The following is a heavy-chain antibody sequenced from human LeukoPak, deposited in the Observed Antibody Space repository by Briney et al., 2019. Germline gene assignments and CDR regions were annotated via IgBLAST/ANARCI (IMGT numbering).Heavy chain of an antibody. Sequence: ASVKVSCKASGGTFSSYAISWVRQAPGQGLEWMGGIIPIFGTANYAQKFQGRVTITADESTSTAYMELSSLRSEDTAVYYRAEGRTGYLPGFWGQGTLVTVSS. CDR3: AEGRTGYLPGF. J-gene: IGHJ4*02. CDR1: GGTFSSYA. CDR2: IIPIFGTA. V-gene: IGHV1-69*13. D-gene: IGHD1-14*01.